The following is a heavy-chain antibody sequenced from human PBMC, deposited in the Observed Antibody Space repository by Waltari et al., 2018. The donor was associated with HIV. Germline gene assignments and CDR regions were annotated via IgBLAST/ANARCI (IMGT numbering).Heavy chain of an antibody. V-gene: IGHV3-23*01. D-gene: IGHD7-27*01. CDR2: ITVSGGST. J-gene: IGHJ4*02. CDR1: GFTFRRSA. CDR3: ARQSLGSFDY. Sequence: EVQLLESGGGLVQPGGSLRPSCATSGFTFRRSAISWVRQAPRKGLEWVSAITVSGGSTYYADSVKGRFTISRDNSKNTLYLQMDSLRAEDTAVYYCARQSLGSFDYWGQGTLVTVSS.